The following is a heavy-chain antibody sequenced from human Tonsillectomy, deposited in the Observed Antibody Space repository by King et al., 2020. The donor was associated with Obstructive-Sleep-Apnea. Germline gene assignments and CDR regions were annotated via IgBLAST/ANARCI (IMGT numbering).Heavy chain of an antibody. V-gene: IGHV3-48*02. D-gene: IGHD2-2*01. CDR1: GFTFSSYS. CDR2: ISSIRRTI. J-gene: IGHJ4*02. CDR3: AREGDCSSTSCKIHPFDY. Sequence: VQLVESGGGLVQPGGSLRLSCAASGFTFSSYSMNWVRQTPGKGLEWVSYISSIRRTIYYADSMKGRFTISRDNAKKSLYLQMNSLRDEDTAVYYCAREGDCSSTSCKIHPFDYWGQGTLVTVSS.